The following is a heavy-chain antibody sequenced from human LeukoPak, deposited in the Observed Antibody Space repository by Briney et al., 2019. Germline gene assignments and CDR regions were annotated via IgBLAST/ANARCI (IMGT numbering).Heavy chain of an antibody. CDR3: ARAQFLEWLPHYMDV. Sequence: GASVKVSCKASGYTFTSYGISWVRQAPGQGLEWMGWISAYNGNTNYAQKLQGRVTMTTDTSTSTAYMELRSLRSDDTAVYYCARAQFLEWLPHYMDVWGKGTTVTVSS. J-gene: IGHJ6*03. CDR2: ISAYNGNT. V-gene: IGHV1-18*01. CDR1: GYTFTSYG. D-gene: IGHD3-3*01.